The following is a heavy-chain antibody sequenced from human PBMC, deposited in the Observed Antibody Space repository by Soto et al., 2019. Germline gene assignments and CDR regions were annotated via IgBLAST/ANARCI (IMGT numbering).Heavy chain of an antibody. CDR1: GFTFSDYA. D-gene: IGHD5-12*01. CDR3: ARDGREYSGYDIDY. V-gene: IGHV3-33*01. J-gene: IGHJ4*02. CDR2: IWYDGSNE. Sequence: GGSLRLSCAASGFTFSDYAMHWVRQTPGKGLEWVAVIWYDGSNENYADSVKGRFTISRDNSKNTLYLQMNSLRADDTAVYYCARDGREYSGYDIDYWGQGTLVTVSS.